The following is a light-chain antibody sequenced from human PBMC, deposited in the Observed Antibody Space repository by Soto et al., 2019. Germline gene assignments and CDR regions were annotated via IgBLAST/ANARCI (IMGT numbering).Light chain of an antibody. V-gene: IGKV3-20*01. J-gene: IGKJ2*01. CDR1: QTITSTY. Sequence: PGDRATLSCRASQTITSTYLAWYQQKPGQAPRLLIFGASNRVSGIPHRFSGGGSGTDFTLTINRLEPEDSAVYYCQQYGTSPPVAFGQGTKLKIK. CDR2: GAS. CDR3: QQYGTSPPVA.